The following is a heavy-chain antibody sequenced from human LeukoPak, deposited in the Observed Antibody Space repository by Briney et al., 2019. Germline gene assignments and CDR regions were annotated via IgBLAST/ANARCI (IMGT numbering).Heavy chain of an antibody. CDR2: IYTGGST. D-gene: IGHD6-19*01. CDR1: GFSVSSNY. Sequence: AGGSLRLSCAASGFSVSSNYMNWVRQAPGKGLEWVSAIYTGGSTYYADSVKGRFTISRDNFKNTLYLQMNSLRAEDTAVYYCARDKLGSGYSSDIDYWGQGTLVTVSS. J-gene: IGHJ4*02. CDR3: ARDKLGSGYSSDIDY. V-gene: IGHV3-66*02.